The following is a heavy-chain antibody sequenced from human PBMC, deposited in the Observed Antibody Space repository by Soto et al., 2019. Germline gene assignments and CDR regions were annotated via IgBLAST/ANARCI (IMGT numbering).Heavy chain of an antibody. D-gene: IGHD3-22*01. Sequence: TLSLTCAVSGGSISSGGYSWSWIRQPPGKGLEWIGYIYHSGSTYYNPSLKSRVTISVDRSKNQFSLKLSSVTAADTAVYYCARAVYYYDSSGYYWFDPWGQGTLVTVSS. V-gene: IGHV4-30-2*01. CDR2: IYHSGST. J-gene: IGHJ5*02. CDR3: ARAVYYYDSSGYYWFDP. CDR1: GGSISSGGYS.